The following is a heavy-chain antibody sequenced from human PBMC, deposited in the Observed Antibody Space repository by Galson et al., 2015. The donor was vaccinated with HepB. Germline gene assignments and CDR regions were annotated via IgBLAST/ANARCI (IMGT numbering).Heavy chain of an antibody. CDR1: GYTFDSYG. Sequence: SVKVSCKASGYTFDSYGISWVRQAPGQGLEWMGIINPSGGSTSYAQKFQGRVTMTRDTSTSTVYMELSSLRSEDTAVYYCARVGFRGIAVADFDYWGQGTLVTVSS. CDR3: ARVGFRGIAVADFDY. D-gene: IGHD6-19*01. CDR2: INPSGGST. J-gene: IGHJ4*02. V-gene: IGHV1-46*02.